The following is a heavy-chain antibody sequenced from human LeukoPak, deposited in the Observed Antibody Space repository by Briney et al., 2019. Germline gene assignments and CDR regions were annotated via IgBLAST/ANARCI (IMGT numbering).Heavy chain of an antibody. J-gene: IGHJ4*02. D-gene: IGHD2-21*01. CDR3: TKDLAFCGGDCYSGADN. CDR2: ISGRGDIT. CDR1: GFTFSSYA. Sequence: PGGSLRLSCAASGFTFSSYAMNWVRQAPGKGLEWVSAISGRGDITYYTDSVKGRFTISRDTSRGTLYLQMSSLRAEDTAVYYCTKDLAFCGGDCYSGADNWGQGALVTVSS. V-gene: IGHV3-23*01.